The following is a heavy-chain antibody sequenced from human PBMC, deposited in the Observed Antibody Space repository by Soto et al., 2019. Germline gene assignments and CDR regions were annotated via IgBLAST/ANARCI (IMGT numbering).Heavy chain of an antibody. V-gene: IGHV3-33*01. D-gene: IGHD2-21*01. CDR2: IWYDGNNE. Sequence: QVQLVESGGGMVQPGGSLRLSCAASGFTFSNYGMHWVRQAPGKGLEWVAVIWYDGNNEYYADSVKGRFTISRDNSNNTLYVQMTSLRAEDTAVYYCARGLHSLFDYWGQGTLVTVSS. CDR3: ARGLHSLFDY. J-gene: IGHJ4*02. CDR1: GFTFSNYG.